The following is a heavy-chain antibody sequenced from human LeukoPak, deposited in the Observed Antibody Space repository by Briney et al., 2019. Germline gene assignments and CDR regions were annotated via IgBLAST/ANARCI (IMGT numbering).Heavy chain of an antibody. D-gene: IGHD3-22*01. J-gene: IGHJ4*02. CDR1: GYTFTNYG. V-gene: IGHV1-18*01. CDR3: ARDSSGYPRDAFDY. Sequence: GASVKVSCKASGYTFTNYGINWVRQAPGQGLEWMGWISAYNGNTNYAQKVQGRVTMTTDTSTSTAYMELRSLRSDDTAVYYCARDSSGYPRDAFDYWGQGTLVTVSS. CDR2: ISAYNGNT.